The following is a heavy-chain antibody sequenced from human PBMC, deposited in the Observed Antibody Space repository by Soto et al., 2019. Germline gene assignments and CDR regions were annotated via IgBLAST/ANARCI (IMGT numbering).Heavy chain of an antibody. J-gene: IGHJ4*02. CDR3: ARGYYDILTGYPQGPPHFDY. Sequence: ASVKVSFKASCYTFTSYGISWVRQAPGQGLEWMGWISAYNGNTNYAQKLQGRVTMTTDTSTSTAYMELRSLRSDDTAVYYCARGYYDILTGYPQGPPHFDYWGQGTLVTVS. V-gene: IGHV1-18*01. CDR1: CYTFTSYG. D-gene: IGHD3-9*01. CDR2: ISAYNGNT.